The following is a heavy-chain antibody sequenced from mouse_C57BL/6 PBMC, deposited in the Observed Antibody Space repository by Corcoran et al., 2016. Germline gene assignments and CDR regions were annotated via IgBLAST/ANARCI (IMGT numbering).Heavy chain of an antibody. CDR1: GYSFTSYY. CDR2: VYPGSGTT. V-gene: IGHV1-66*01. J-gene: IGHJ4*01. CDR3: ATGEGYAMDY. Sequence: QVQLQQSGPELVKPGASVKISCKASGYSFTSYYIHWVKQRPGQGLAWIGWVYPGSGTTKYNEKFKGKATLTADTSSSTAYMQLSSLTSEDSAVYYCATGEGYAMDYWGQGTSVTVSS.